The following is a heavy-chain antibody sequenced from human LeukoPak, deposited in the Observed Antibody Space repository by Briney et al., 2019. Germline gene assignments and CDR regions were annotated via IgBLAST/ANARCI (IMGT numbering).Heavy chain of an antibody. CDR2: IYYSGST. Sequence: PSETLSLTCTVSGGFVSSNRYYWGWIRQPPGKGLEWIGSIYYSGSTYYDPSLKSRVTISVDTSKNQFSLKLSSVTAADTAVYYCARAPLNHDFERQAFDIWGQGTMVTVSS. CDR3: ARAPLNHDFERQAFDI. D-gene: IGHD1-1*01. J-gene: IGHJ3*02. CDR1: GGFVSSNRYY. V-gene: IGHV4-39*07.